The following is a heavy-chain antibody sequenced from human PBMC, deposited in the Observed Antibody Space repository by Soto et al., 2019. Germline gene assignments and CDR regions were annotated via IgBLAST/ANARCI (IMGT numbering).Heavy chain of an antibody. CDR1: GVSLNTADTW. CDR3: VRSRQMESGNDYGLDV. D-gene: IGHD1-1*01. CDR2: YHSGGST. J-gene: IGHJ6*02. Sequence: QVQLQESGSGPVKPSQSLSLTCTVSGVSLNTADTWWSWIRQSPGKGLEFIGYYHSGGSTYYAASFRSRVIISADTSKSQFSLKLSSVTVADTAVYFCVRSRQMESGNDYGLDVWGQGTTVTVSS. V-gene: IGHV4-30-4*01.